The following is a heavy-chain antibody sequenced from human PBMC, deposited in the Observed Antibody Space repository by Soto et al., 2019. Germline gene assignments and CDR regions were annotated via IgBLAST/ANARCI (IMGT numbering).Heavy chain of an antibody. CDR3: ARVPDY. CDR1: GGSISSGNYY. V-gene: IGHV4-30-4*01. CDR2: ISYSGST. J-gene: IGHJ4*02. Sequence: SETLSLTCTVSGGSISSGNYYWSWIRQPPGKGLEWIGFISYSGSTYYSTSLKSRVTISVDRSKNQFSLKLSSVTAAGTAVYYCARVPDYWGQGTLVTVSS.